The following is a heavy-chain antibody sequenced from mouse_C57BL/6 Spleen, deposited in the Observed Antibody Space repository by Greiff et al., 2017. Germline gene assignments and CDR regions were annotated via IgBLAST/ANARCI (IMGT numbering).Heavy chain of an antibody. D-gene: IGHD1-1*01. J-gene: IGHJ2*01. CDR3: ARTSHYYGSSYLDY. V-gene: IGHV5-17*01. CDR1: GFTFSDYG. CDR2: ISSGSSTI. Sequence: EVKVVESGGGLVKPGGSLKLSCAASGFTFSDYGMHWVRQAPEKGLEWVAYISSGSSTIYYADTVKGRFTISSDNAKHTLFLQMTSLRSAETAMYYCARTSHYYGSSYLDYWGQGTTLTVSS.